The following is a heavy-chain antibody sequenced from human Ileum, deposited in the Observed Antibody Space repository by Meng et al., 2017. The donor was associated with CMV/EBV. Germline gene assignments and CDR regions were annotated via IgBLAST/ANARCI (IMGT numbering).Heavy chain of an antibody. J-gene: IGHJ4*02. CDR3: ARWYCSTTSCLFDY. Sequence: GGSLRLSCTASGFTFNTYEMNWVRQAPGKGLEWVSYISSNGNTIFYADFVKGRFTVSRDNPKNSLYLQMNSLRADDTAVYYCARWYCSTTSCLFDYWGQGALVPVLL. V-gene: IGHV3-48*03. D-gene: IGHD2-2*01. CDR1: GFTFNTYE. CDR2: ISSNGNTI.